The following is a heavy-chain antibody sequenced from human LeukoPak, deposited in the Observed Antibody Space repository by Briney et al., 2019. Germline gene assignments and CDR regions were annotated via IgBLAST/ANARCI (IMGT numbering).Heavy chain of an antibody. V-gene: IGHV3-23*01. J-gene: IGHJ4*02. D-gene: IGHD1-26*01. CDR1: GFTFSTYA. CDR3: ARGGGSQFHS. CDR2: ISDSGAST. Sequence: GGSLRLSCAAPGFTFSTYAMSWVRQAPGKGLEWASSISDSGASTYYADSVKGRFTISRDNSKNTVYLQMNSLTVGDTAVYFCARGGGSQFHSWGQGTLVTVSS.